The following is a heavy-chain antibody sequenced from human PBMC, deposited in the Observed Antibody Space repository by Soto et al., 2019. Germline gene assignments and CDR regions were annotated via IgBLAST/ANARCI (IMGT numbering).Heavy chain of an antibody. CDR2: IRSKANSYAT. CDR1: GFTFSGSA. J-gene: IGHJ6*02. V-gene: IGHV3-73*01. CDR3: TRHDSNYDFWSGSPPRYGMDV. Sequence: GGSLRLSCAASGFTFSGSAMHLVRQASGKGLEWVGRIRSKANSYATAYAASVKGRFTISRDDSKNTAYLQMNSLKTEDTAVYYCTRHDSNYDFWSGSPPRYGMDVWGQGTTVTSP. D-gene: IGHD3-3*01.